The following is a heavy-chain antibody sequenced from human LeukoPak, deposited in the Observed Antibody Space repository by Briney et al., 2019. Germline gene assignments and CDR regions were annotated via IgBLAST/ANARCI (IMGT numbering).Heavy chain of an antibody. CDR1: GFTFSGYV. D-gene: IGHD2/OR15-2a*01. J-gene: IGHJ4*01. V-gene: IGHV3-23*01. Sequence: PGGSLRLSCAASGFTFSGYVMTWVRQPPGKGLQWVADISGSGGSTYYADSVKGRFSISRDNSKNMLYLQLDSLRAEDTAVYYCAKRSVILAASFDDWGQGALVTVSS. CDR2: ISGSGGST. CDR3: AKRSVILAASFDD.